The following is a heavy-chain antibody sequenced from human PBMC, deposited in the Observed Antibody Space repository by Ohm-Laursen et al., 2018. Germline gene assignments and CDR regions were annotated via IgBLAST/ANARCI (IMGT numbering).Heavy chain of an antibody. V-gene: IGHV3-53*01. Sequence: SPRLSCSDSGFTVSSNYMSWVRQAPGKGLEWVSVIFAGGRTYYADSVKGRFTISRDFSKNTLYLQMNSLRAEDTAVYYCARDGGRLTTIRWYFDLWGRGTLVTVSS. CDR1: GFTVSSNY. CDR3: ARDGGRLTTIRWYFDL. D-gene: IGHD4-11*01. CDR2: IFAGGRT. J-gene: IGHJ2*01.